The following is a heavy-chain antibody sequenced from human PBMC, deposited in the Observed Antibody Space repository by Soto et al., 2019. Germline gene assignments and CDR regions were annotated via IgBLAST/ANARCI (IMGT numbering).Heavy chain of an antibody. CDR3: ARRHIGGFFRVFDS. CDR1: GGSLSTNP. Sequence: QVQLVQSGTEVKKPGSSVKVSCKASGGSLSTNPISWVRQAPGQGLEWMGGTGAGTGPGNHAQKFQGRLTVTADKSTSTFYMELTNLSYDDTAVYYCARRHIGGFFRVFDSWGQGTLVTVSS. CDR2: TGAGTGPG. D-gene: IGHD2-15*01. J-gene: IGHJ4*02. V-gene: IGHV1-69*06.